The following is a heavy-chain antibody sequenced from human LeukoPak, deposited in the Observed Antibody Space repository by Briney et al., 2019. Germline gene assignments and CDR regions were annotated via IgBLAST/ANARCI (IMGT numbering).Heavy chain of an antibody. CDR1: GFTFSSYA. J-gene: IGHJ4*02. V-gene: IGHV3-23*01. CDR2: ISGSGGST. CDR3: AKLGYDILTGYYRRGTYYFDY. Sequence: GGSLRLSCAASGFTFSSYAMSWVRQAPGKGLEWVSAISGSGGSTYYADSVKGRFTISRDNSKNTLYLQMNSLRAEDTAVYFCAKLGYDILTGYYRRGTYYFDYWGQGTLVTVSS. D-gene: IGHD3-9*01.